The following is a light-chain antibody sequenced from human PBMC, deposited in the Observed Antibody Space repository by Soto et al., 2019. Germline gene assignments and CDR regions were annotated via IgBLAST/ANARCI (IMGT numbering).Light chain of an antibody. CDR3: QQYIYSPFT. CDR2: EAS. J-gene: IGKJ2*01. CDR1: QSISTW. V-gene: IGKV1-5*03. Sequence: DIQMTHSPSSLSASVGDRVTINCRASQSISTWLAWYQQRPGKAPRLLIYEASTLQSGVSSRFSGSGSGTDFTLTVSSLQPDDFATYFCQQYIYSPFTFGQGAKLEIK.